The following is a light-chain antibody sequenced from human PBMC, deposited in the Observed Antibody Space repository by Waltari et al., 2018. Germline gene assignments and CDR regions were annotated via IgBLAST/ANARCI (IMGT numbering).Light chain of an antibody. Sequence: ELVMTQSPATLSVSSGERATLACRASQSVSSNLAWYQQKPGQAPRLLIFVASTRATGIPARFSGSGSGTEFTLTISSLQSEDFAIYYCQQYNNWPYTFGQGTKLEIK. CDR2: VAS. J-gene: IGKJ2*01. CDR1: QSVSSN. V-gene: IGKV3-15*01. CDR3: QQYNNWPYT.